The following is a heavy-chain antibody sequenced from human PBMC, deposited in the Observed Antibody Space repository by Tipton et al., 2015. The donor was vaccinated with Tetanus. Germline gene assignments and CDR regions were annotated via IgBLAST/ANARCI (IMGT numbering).Heavy chain of an antibody. J-gene: IGHJ5*02. V-gene: IGHV4-34*01. CDR2: INHRGST. D-gene: IGHD2-2*01. CDR1: GVSFSGYY. Sequence: LRLSCAVYGVSFSGYYWNWIRQPPGKGPEWIGEINHRGSTNYNPSLRSRVIISIDTTKNQFSLKLTSVTAADTAVYYCARSPNPAARGYNWFVPWGQGTLVTVSS. CDR3: ARSPNPAARGYNWFVP.